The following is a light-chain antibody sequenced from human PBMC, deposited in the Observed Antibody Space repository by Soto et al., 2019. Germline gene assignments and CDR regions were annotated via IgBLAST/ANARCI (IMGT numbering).Light chain of an antibody. Sequence: QSALTQPPCASGSPGQSVTISCTGSSSDVGGYEYVSWYQQHPGKAPKLIIYEVIKRPSGVPDRFSGSKSGNTASLTVSGLQAEDEADYYCSSYAGSNNLHVLFGGGTKLTVL. CDR1: SSDVGGYEY. CDR3: SSYAGSNNLHVL. V-gene: IGLV2-8*01. CDR2: EVI. J-gene: IGLJ2*01.